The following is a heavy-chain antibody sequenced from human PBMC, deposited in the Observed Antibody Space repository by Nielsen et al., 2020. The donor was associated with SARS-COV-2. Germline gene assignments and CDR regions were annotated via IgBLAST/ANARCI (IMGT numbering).Heavy chain of an antibody. CDR2: IYYSGST. CDR1: GGSISSSSYY. J-gene: IGHJ5*02. V-gene: IGHV4-39*02. D-gene: IGHD3-3*01. Sequence: SETLSLTCTVSGGSISSSSYYWGWIRQPPGKGLEWIGSIYYSGSTYYNPSLKSRVTISVDTSKNQFSLKLSSVTAADTAVYYCAREFIRFPHNWFDPWGQGNLVTVSS. CDR3: AREFIRFPHNWFDP.